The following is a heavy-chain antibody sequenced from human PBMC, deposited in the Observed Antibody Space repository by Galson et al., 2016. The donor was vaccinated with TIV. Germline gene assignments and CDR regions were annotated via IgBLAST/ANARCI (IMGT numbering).Heavy chain of an antibody. CDR1: GEFTFSNYA. V-gene: IGHV3-23*01. J-gene: IGHJ4*02. D-gene: IGHD3-10*01. CDR3: ASGSGTYFSLY. Sequence: SLRLSCAASGEFTFSNYAMSWVRQAQGKGLEWVSSINNSDGTTDYADSVRGRFTISRDNSKGMLYLQMHRLRADDSAIYYCASGSGTYFSLYWGLGTLVTVSS. CDR2: INNSDGTT.